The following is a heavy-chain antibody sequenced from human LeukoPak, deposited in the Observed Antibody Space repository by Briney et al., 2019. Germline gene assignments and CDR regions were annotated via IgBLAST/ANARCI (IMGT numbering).Heavy chain of an antibody. D-gene: IGHD2-2*01. CDR1: GFTFSSYG. Sequence: PGGSLRLSCAASGFTFSSYGMHWVRQAPGKGLEWVAVISYDGSNKYYADSVKGRFTISRDNSKNTLYLQMNSLRAEDTAVYYCAKEDIVVVPAGDYYYGMDVWGQGTTVTVSS. J-gene: IGHJ6*02. CDR2: ISYDGSNK. CDR3: AKEDIVVVPAGDYYYGMDV. V-gene: IGHV3-30*18.